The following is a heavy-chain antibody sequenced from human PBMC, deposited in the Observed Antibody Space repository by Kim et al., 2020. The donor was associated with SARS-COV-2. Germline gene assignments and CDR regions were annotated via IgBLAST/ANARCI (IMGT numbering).Heavy chain of an antibody. V-gene: IGHV4-59*01. CDR3: ARAHGIHRWFDP. D-gene: IGHD1-20*01. Sequence: NYNPSLKSRVTISVDTSKNQFSLKLSSVTAADTAVYYCARAHGIHRWFDPWGQGTLVTVSS. J-gene: IGHJ5*02.